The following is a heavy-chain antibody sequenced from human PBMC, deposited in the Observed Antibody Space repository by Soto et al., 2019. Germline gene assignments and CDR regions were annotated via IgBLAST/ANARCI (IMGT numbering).Heavy chain of an antibody. CDR3: ARGMRYDSSPTYDYYYAMDV. CDR2: IYSGGST. D-gene: IGHD6-6*01. Sequence: GESLKISCAASGFIVSNNYMSWVRQAPGKGLEWVSVIYSGGSTYYADFVKGRFTISRDNSKNTLYLEMNRLRGEDTAVYYCARGMRYDSSPTYDYYYAMDVWGQGTTVTVSS. V-gene: IGHV3-53*01. J-gene: IGHJ6*02. CDR1: GFIVSNNY.